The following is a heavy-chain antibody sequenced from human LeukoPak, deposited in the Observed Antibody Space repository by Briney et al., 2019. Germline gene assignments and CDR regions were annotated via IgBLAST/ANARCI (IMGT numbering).Heavy chain of an antibody. V-gene: IGHV3-48*03. CDR2: ISSSGSTI. Sequence: GGSLRLSCAASGFTFSSYEMDWVRQAPGKGLEWVSYISSSGSTIYYADSVKGRFTISRDNAKKSLYLQMNSLRVEDTGVYYCASWGEGALDNWGQGTLVTVSS. CDR3: ASWGEGALDN. J-gene: IGHJ4*02. CDR1: GFTFSSYE. D-gene: IGHD1-26*01.